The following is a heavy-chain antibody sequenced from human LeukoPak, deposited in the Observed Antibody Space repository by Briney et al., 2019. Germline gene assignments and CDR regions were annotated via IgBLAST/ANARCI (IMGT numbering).Heavy chain of an antibody. CDR1: GFTFSSYG. Sequence: GGSLTLSCAASGFTFSSYGMHWVRQAPGKGLEWVAVISYDGSNKYYADSVKGRFTISRDNSKNTLYLQMNSLRAEATAVYYCARTQQWLASSFDYWGQGTLVTVSS. CDR2: ISYDGSNK. D-gene: IGHD6-19*01. J-gene: IGHJ4*02. V-gene: IGHV3-30*03. CDR3: ARTQQWLASSFDY.